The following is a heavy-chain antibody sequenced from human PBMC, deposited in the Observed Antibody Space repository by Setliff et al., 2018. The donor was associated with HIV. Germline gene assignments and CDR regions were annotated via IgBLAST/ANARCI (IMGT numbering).Heavy chain of an antibody. CDR2: IYHSGST. J-gene: IGHJ6*03. CDR1: GDSISRNYW. CDR3: AQESPTTGYYYYMDV. Sequence: LSLTCAVSGDSISRNYWWSWVRQPPGKGLEWIGKIYHSGSTNFNPSLQSRVTISVDKSKNQFSLHLTSVTAADTGVYYCAQESPTTGYYYYMDVWGKGTTVTVSS. V-gene: IGHV4-4*02.